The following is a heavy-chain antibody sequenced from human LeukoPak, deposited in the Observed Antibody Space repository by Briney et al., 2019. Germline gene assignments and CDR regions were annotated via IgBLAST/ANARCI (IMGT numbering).Heavy chain of an antibody. Sequence: GASVKVSCKASGYTFTSYDINWVRQAPGQGLEWMGGIIPIFGTANYAQKFQGRVTITTDESTSTAYMELSSLRSEDTAVYYCAGVSKAAHPKNAAFDIWGQGTMVTVSS. J-gene: IGHJ3*02. CDR3: AGVSKAAHPKNAAFDI. CDR1: GYTFTSYD. V-gene: IGHV1-69*05. D-gene: IGHD6-6*01. CDR2: IIPIFGTA.